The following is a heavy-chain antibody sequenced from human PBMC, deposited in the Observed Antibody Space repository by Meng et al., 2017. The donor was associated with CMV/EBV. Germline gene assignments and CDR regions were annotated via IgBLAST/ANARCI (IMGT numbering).Heavy chain of an antibody. V-gene: IGHV3-48*03. CDR1: GFTFSSYE. D-gene: IGHD6-19*01. Sequence: GESLKISCAASGFTFSSYEMNWVRQAPGKGLEWVSYISSSGSTIYYADTVKGRFTISRDNAKNSLYLQMNSLRAEDTAVYYCARGHSSGYFDYWGQGTLVTVSS. CDR3: ARGHSSGYFDY. J-gene: IGHJ4*02. CDR2: ISSSGSTI.